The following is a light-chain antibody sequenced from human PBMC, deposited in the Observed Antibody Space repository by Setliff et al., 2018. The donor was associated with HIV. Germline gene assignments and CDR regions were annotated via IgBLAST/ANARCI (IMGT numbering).Light chain of an antibody. Sequence: QSVLTQPPSASGSPGQSVTISCTGTSSDLGAYNYVSWYQQHPGKAPKLMIYEVSQRPSGVPDRFSGSKSGNTASLTVSGLQAEDEADYYCSSYTSSTTLVFGGGTK. CDR1: SSDLGAYNY. V-gene: IGLV2-8*01. J-gene: IGLJ2*01. CDR2: EVS. CDR3: SSYTSSTTLV.